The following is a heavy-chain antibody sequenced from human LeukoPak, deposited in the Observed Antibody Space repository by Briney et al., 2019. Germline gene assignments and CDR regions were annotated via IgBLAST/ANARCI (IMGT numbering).Heavy chain of an antibody. CDR2: IYYTGTT. V-gene: IGHV4-59*08. D-gene: IGHD3-3*01. CDR3: ASLNGSGYYFDY. Sequence: SETLSLTCTVSGASIRIYYWSWIRQPPGKGLEWIGYIYYTGTTDYHPSLKSRVTMSVDTSKNQFSLKLSSVTAADTAVYYCASLNGSGYYFDYWGQGTLVTVSS. CDR1: GASIRIYY. J-gene: IGHJ4*02.